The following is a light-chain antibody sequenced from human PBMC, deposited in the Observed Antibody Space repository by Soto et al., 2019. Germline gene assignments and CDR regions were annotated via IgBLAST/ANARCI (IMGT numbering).Light chain of an antibody. CDR1: QSVRNY. J-gene: IGKJ1*01. CDR3: QQYNIWPQT. CDR2: GAS. V-gene: IGKV3-15*01. Sequence: EIVMTQSPATLSVSPGERATLPCWASQSVRNYLAWYQQKPGQAPRLLIYGASTRATGIPARFSGSGSGTEFTLTISSLQSEDFAVYFCQQYNIWPQTFGQGTKVDIK.